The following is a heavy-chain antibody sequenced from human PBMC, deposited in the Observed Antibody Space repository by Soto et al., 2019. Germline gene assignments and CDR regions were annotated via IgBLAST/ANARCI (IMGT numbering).Heavy chain of an antibody. Sequence: QVQLVESGGGVVQPGRSLRLSCAASGVTFSNYAMHWVRQAPGKGLEWVALTSYDGNNEYYTDSVKGRFTISREKSKNTLFLQMNSPRPEDTAVYYCAKDKGVFNWATSYFDYWGQGALVTVSS. J-gene: IGHJ4*02. V-gene: IGHV3-30*18. CDR3: AKDKGVFNWATSYFDY. CDR1: GVTFSNYA. D-gene: IGHD1-1*01. CDR2: TSYDGNNE.